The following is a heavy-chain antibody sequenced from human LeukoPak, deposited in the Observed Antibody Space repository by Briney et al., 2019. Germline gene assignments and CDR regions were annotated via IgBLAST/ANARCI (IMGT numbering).Heavy chain of an antibody. V-gene: IGHV3-23*01. CDR2: ISGSGGST. D-gene: IGHD5-24*01. CDR1: GFTFSSYA. CDR3: AKGRWLQNSGFDY. Sequence: GGSLRLSCAASGFTFSSYAMSWVRQAPGKGLEWVSAISGSGGSTYYADSVKGRITISRDNSKNTLYLQMNSLRAEDTAVYYCAKGRWLQNSGFDYWGQGTLVTVSS. J-gene: IGHJ4*02.